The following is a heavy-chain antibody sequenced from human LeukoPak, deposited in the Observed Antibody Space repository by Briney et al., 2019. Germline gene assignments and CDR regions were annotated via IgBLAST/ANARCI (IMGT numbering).Heavy chain of an antibody. CDR2: TSADERIK. Sequence: GGSLRLSCTVSGFPFNDYVIHWVHQAPGKGLEWVAVTSADERIKIYNDSVRGRFTISRDNSKNTQYLQMNSLRVEDTAVYYCARDPVLGAPDYLDYWGRGTLVSVSS. V-gene: IGHV3-30*03. D-gene: IGHD1-26*01. CDR1: GFPFNDYV. CDR3: ARDPVLGAPDYLDY. J-gene: IGHJ4*02.